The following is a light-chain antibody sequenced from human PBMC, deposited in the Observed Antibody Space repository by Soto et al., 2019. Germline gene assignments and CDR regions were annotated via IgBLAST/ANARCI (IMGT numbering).Light chain of an antibody. CDR2: GAS. V-gene: IGKV3-20*01. CDR3: QQYGNSPWT. CDR1: QSVSSSY. Sequence: EVVLTQSPGTLALSRGERATLSCRASQSVSSSYLAWYQHRPGQAPRRLIFGASSRATGIPDRFSGTGSGTDFTLTISSLEPEDFAVYYCQQYGNSPWTFGQGTKVEIK. J-gene: IGKJ1*01.